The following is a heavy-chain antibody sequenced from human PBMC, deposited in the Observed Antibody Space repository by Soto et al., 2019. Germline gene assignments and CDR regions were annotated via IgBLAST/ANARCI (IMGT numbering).Heavy chain of an antibody. J-gene: IGHJ4*02. V-gene: IGHV3-48*02. Sequence: PGGSLRLSCAASGFTFRSYNMNWVRQAPGKGLEWVSYISSSSSTIYSADSVKGRFTTSRDNVKNSLYLQLNSLRDEDMAAYYCARESYSGSYYLDYWGQGTLVTVSS. CDR2: ISSSSSTI. D-gene: IGHD1-26*01. CDR3: ARESYSGSYYLDY. CDR1: GFTFRSYN.